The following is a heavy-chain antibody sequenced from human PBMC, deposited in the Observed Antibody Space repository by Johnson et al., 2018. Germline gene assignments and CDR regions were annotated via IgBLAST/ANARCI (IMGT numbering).Heavy chain of an antibody. CDR2: SYSDGSTT. CDR1: GFTFSSYA. CDR3: ARVGDGYNRSFDI. Sequence: VQLVQSGGGVVQPGRSLRLSCAASGFTFSSYAMHWVRQAPGKGLVWVSRSYSDGSTTTYADSVKGRFTISRDNAKHPLYLQMNSLRAEDTAVYYCARVGDGYNRSFDIWGQGTMVTVSS. D-gene: IGHD5-24*01. J-gene: IGHJ3*02. V-gene: IGHV3-74*02.